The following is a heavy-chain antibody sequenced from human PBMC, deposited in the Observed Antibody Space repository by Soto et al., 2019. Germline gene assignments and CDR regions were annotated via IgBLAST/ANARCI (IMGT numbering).Heavy chain of an antibody. Sequence: GGSLRLSCAASGFTFSSYSMNWVRQAPGKGLEWVSSISSSSSYIYYTDSVKGRFTISRDNAKNSLYLQMNSLRAEDTAVYYCARGWDYSNYLSYWGQGTLVTVSS. CDR1: GFTFSSYS. CDR2: ISSSSSYI. V-gene: IGHV3-21*01. J-gene: IGHJ4*02. D-gene: IGHD4-4*01. CDR3: ARGWDYSNYLSY.